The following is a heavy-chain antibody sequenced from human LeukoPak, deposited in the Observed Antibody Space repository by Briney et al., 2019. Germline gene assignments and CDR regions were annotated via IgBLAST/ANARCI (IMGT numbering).Heavy chain of an antibody. CDR3: ARGTTVTTPYYYGMDV. J-gene: IGHJ6*02. V-gene: IGHV3-33*01. D-gene: IGHD4-17*01. CDR2: IWYDGSNK. CDR1: GFTFSSYG. Sequence: GGSLRLSCAASGFTFSSYGMRWVRQAPGKGLEWVAVIWYDGSNKYYADSVKGRFTISRDNSKNTLYLQMNSLRAEDTAVYYCARGTTVTTPYYYGMDVWGQGTTVTVSS.